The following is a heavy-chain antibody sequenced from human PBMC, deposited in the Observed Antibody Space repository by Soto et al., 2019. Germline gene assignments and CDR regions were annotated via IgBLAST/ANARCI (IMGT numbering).Heavy chain of an antibody. CDR3: ARDLAYGGNSLDY. D-gene: IGHD4-17*01. V-gene: IGHV4-61*01. CDR1: GGSVSSGSYY. CDR2: IYDSGST. J-gene: IGHJ4*02. Sequence: SETLSLTCTVSGGSVSSGSYYWTWIRQPPGKGLEWIGYIYDSGSTNYNHSLKSRLTMSVDTSKNQISLKLTSVNAADTAVYYCARDLAYGGNSLDYWGQGTLVTVSS.